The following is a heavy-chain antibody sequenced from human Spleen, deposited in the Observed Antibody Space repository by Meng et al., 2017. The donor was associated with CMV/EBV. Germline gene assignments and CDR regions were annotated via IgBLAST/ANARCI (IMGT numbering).Heavy chain of an antibody. J-gene: IGHJ4*02. D-gene: IGHD2-2*01. CDR3: ARDRRRYCSSTSCYPAHFDY. V-gene: IGHV3-30-3*01. CDR1: SSHA. CDR2: ISYDGSNK. Sequence: SSHAMNWVRQAPGKGLEWVAVISYDGSNKYYADSVKGRFTISRDNSKNTLYLQMNSLRAEDTAVYYCARDRRRYCSSTSCYPAHFDYWGQGTLVTVSS.